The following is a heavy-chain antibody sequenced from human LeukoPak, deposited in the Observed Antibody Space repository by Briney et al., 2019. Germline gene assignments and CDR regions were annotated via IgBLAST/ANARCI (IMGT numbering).Heavy chain of an antibody. Sequence: GASVKVSCKASGYTFTSYYMHWVRQAPGQGLERMGRINPNRGGTNYAQKFQGTVTMTRDTSISTAYMELSRLRSDDTAVYYFARDHSSWYDYWGQGTLVTVSS. CDR1: GYTFTSYY. J-gene: IGHJ4*02. CDR3: ARDHSSWYDY. D-gene: IGHD6-13*01. V-gene: IGHV1-2*06. CDR2: INPNRGGT.